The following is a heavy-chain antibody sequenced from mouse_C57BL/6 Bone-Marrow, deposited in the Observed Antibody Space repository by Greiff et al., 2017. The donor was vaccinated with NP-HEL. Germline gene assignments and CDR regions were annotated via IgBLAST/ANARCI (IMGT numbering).Heavy chain of an antibody. CDR3: ARPDYYGSSYERFAY. D-gene: IGHD1-1*01. CDR2: ISSGSSTI. V-gene: IGHV5-17*01. CDR1: GFTFSDYG. Sequence: EVKLVESGGGLVKPGGSLKLSCAASGFTFSDYGMHWVRQAPEKGLEWVSYISSGSSTIYYADTVKGRFTISRDNAKNTLFLQMTSLRSEDTAMYYCARPDYYGSSYERFAYWGQGTLVTVSA. J-gene: IGHJ3*01.